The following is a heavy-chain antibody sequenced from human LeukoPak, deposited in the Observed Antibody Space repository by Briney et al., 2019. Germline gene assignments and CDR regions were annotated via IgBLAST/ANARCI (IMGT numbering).Heavy chain of an antibody. J-gene: IGHJ5*02. V-gene: IGHV1-18*01. CDR3: ARSYNDILTGRGGWFHP. Sequence: GASVKVSCKASGYSFTDYGISWVRQAPGQGLEWMGWISAYNGNTNYAQKLQGRVTMTTNTSTRTAYMERRRLRSDDTVVYYCARSYNDILTGRGGWFHPWGQATLVTVSS. CDR2: ISAYNGNT. CDR1: GYSFTDYG. D-gene: IGHD3-9*01.